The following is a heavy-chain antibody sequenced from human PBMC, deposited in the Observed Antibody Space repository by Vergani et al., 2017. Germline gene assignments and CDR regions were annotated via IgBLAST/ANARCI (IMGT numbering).Heavy chain of an antibody. D-gene: IGHD6-19*01. CDR2: ISSSSSYI. CDR3: ARVISSGWGDY. CDR1: GFTFSSYS. V-gene: IGHV3-21*01. J-gene: IGHJ4*02. Sequence: EVQLVESGGGLVKPGGSLRLSCAASGFTFSSYSMNWVRQAPGKGLEWVSSISSSSSYIYYADSVKGRFTISRDNAKNSLYLQMNSLRAEETAVYYCARVISSGWGDYWGQGTLVTVSS.